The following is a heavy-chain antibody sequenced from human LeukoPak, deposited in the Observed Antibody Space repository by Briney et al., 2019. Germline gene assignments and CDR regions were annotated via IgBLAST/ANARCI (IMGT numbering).Heavy chain of an antibody. V-gene: IGHV3-21*01. CDR1: GFTFSRYS. D-gene: IGHD5-12*01. Sequence: GGSLRLSCAASGFTFSRYSVNWVRQAPGKGLEWVSSISSSSSYIYYADSVKGRFTISRDNSKNTVYLQMNSLRVEDTAVYYCARGMGGYGGYDYWGQGTLVTVSS. CDR3: ARGMGGYGGYDY. J-gene: IGHJ4*02. CDR2: ISSSSSYI.